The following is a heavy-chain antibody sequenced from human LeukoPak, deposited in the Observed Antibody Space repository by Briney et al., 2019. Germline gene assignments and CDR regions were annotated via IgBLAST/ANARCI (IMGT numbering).Heavy chain of an antibody. CDR3: ARVAKPYYYGSGSYWTYIDV. J-gene: IGHJ6*03. Sequence: ASVNVSCKASGYSFTSYDINWVEQATGQGLDGVGWRNPNSGNTGYAQKFKGRVTITRNTSISTAYLELSSLRSEDTAVYYCARVAKPYYYGSGSYWTYIDVWGKGTTVSVSS. CDR2: RNPNSGNT. D-gene: IGHD3-10*01. V-gene: IGHV1-8*03. CDR1: GYSFTSYD.